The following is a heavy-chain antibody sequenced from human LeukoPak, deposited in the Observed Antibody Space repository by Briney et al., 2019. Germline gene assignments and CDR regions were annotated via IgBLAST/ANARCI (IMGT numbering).Heavy chain of an antibody. CDR3: GGGRAKEDRGYRDTPMTSYYYGMDV. Sequence: PSETLSLTCAVYGGSFSDYLWSWIRQPPGKGLEWIGEINHSGSTNYNPSLKSRVTISVDTSKNQFSLKLSSVTAADTAVYFCGGGRAKEDRGYRDTPMTSYYYGMDVWGQGTKVTVSS. CDR1: GGSFSDYL. J-gene: IGHJ6*02. V-gene: IGHV4-34*01. CDR2: INHSGST. D-gene: IGHD5-18*01.